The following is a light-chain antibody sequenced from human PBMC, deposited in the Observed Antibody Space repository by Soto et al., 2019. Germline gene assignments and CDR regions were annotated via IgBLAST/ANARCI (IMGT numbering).Light chain of an antibody. V-gene: IGKV1-17*01. J-gene: IGKJ1*01. CDR1: LDIRND. Sequence: DIQVTQSPSSLSTSVLDRVSLTFLASLDIRNDLDWYQQKPGKAPKRLIYDASTLQSGVPSRFSGAGSGAEFTLTINGLQSGDFATYFCLQHKSYPWRFGQGTKV. CDR3: LQHKSYPWR. CDR2: DAS.